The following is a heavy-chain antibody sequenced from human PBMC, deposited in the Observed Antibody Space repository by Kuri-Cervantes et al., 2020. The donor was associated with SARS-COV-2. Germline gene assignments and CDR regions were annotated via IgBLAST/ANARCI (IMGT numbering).Heavy chain of an antibody. J-gene: IGHJ4*02. CDR3: ARGRQWLALYYFDY. D-gene: IGHD6-19*01. Sequence: GGSLRLSCAASGFTFSTYAMSWVRQAPGKGLEWVANIKQDGSEKYYVDSVKGRFTISRDNAKNSLYLQMNSLRAEDTAVYYCARGRQWLALYYFDYWGQGTLVTVSS. CDR2: IKQDGSEK. V-gene: IGHV3-7*01. CDR1: GFTFSTYA.